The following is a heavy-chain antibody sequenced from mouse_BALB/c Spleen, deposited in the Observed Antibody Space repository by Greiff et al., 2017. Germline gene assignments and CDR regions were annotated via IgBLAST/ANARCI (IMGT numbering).Heavy chain of an antibody. D-gene: IGHD1-1*01. Sequence: EVKVVESGGGLVQPGGSRKLSCAASGFTFSDYGMAWVRQAPGKGPEWVAFISNLAYSIYYADTVTGRFTISRENAKNTLYLEMSSLRSEDTAMYYCARERLLLRQGYFDYWGQGTTLTVSS. J-gene: IGHJ2*01. CDR3: ARERLLLRQGYFDY. CDR1: GFTFSDYG. V-gene: IGHV5-15*02. CDR2: ISNLAYSI.